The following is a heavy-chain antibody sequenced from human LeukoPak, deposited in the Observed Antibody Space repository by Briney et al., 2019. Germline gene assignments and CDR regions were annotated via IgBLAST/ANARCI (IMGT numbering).Heavy chain of an antibody. V-gene: IGHV1-2*02. Sequence: ASVTVSCKASRYTFTGYYMQWVRQAPAQGLEWVGWINPNSDDTHYAQNFQGRVTMTNDTSISTAYMELSRLRSDDTGVYYCARDFEGATTFDYWGQGTLVTVSS. D-gene: IGHD1-26*01. CDR2: INPNSDDT. CDR1: RYTFTGYY. CDR3: ARDFEGATTFDY. J-gene: IGHJ4*02.